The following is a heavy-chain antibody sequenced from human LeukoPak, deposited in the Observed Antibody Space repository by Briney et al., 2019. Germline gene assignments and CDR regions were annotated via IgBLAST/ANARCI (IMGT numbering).Heavy chain of an antibody. Sequence: PGGSLRLSCAASGFTFSSYAMHWVRQAPGKGLEWVAVISYDGSNKYYADSVKGRFTISRDNSKNTLYLQMNSLRAEDTAVYYCARDQVAVAGPGGLDYWGQGTLVTVSS. V-gene: IGHV3-30-3*01. D-gene: IGHD6-19*01. CDR3: ARDQVAVAGPGGLDY. CDR1: GFTFSSYA. CDR2: ISYDGSNK. J-gene: IGHJ4*02.